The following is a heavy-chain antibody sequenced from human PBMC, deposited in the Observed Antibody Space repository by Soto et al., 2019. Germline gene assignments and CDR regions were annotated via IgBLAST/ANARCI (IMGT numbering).Heavy chain of an antibody. J-gene: IGHJ2*01. CDR2: ISGDSGRT. Sequence: EVQLLESGGGLVQPGGSVRLSCAASGLTFGNYAMSWVRQAPGKGLEWVSAISGDSGRTYYADSVKGRFTISRDNSKNTLYLQMNPLRAEDTAVYYCAVTPNCGRDCSAASYWYFDIWGRGTLVTVSP. CDR1: GLTFGNYA. CDR3: AVTPNCGRDCSAASYWYFDI. D-gene: IGHD2-21*02. V-gene: IGHV3-23*01.